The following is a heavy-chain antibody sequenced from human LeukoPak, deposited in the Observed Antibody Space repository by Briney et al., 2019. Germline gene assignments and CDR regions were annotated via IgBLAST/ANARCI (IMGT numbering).Heavy chain of an antibody. Sequence: GGSLRLSCAASGFTLSSYRMNWVRQAPGKGLEWVSYIKSSSSTIYYADSVKGRFTISSDNSRNTLYLQMNGLRAEDTAVYYCAKTSHYSSSWFDFWGQGTLVTVSS. CDR2: IKSSSSTI. J-gene: IGHJ5*01. CDR3: AKTSHYSSSWFDF. D-gene: IGHD6-13*01. CDR1: GFTLSSYR. V-gene: IGHV3-48*01.